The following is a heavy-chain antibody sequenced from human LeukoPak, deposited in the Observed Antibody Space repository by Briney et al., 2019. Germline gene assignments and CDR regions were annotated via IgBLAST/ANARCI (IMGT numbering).Heavy chain of an antibody. CDR3: AGGKYSMVRGVIIDYFDY. CDR2: IYHSGST. D-gene: IGHD3-10*01. CDR1: GGSISSGGYS. J-gene: IGHJ4*02. V-gene: IGHV4-30-2*01. Sequence: SQTLSLTCAVSGGSISSGGYSWSWIRQPPGKGLGWIGYIYHSGSTYYNPSLKSRVTISVDRSKNQFSLKLSSVTAADTAVYYCAGGKYSMVRGVIIDYFDYWGQGTLVTVSS.